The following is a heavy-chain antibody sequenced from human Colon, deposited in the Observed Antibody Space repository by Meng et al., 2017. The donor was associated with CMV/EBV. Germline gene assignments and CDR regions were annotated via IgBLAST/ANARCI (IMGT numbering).Heavy chain of an antibody. D-gene: IGHD2/OR15-2a*01. CDR2: TYHSGTT. CDR1: GYSISSGYF. CDR3: ARDQYPF. Sequence: GSLRLSCTVSGYSISSGYFWGWIRQPPGKGLEWIGSTYHSGTTHYNLSLKSRVTISVDTSKNQFSLKLSSVTAADTAVYYCARDQYPFWGRGTMVTVSS. V-gene: IGHV4-38-2*02. J-gene: IGHJ3*01.